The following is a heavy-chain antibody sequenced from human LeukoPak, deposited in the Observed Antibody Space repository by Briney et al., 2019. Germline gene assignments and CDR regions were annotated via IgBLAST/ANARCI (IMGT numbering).Heavy chain of an antibody. V-gene: IGHV3-30*02. Sequence: GGSLRLSCAASGFTFSSYGVHWVRQAPGKGLEWVAVIWYDGSNKYYADSVKGRFTISRDNSKNTLYLQMNSLRAEDTAVYYCAKDRAIGPQRGYSYGSTLSYYYYYGMDVWGQGTTVTVSS. D-gene: IGHD5-18*01. CDR3: AKDRAIGPQRGYSYGSTLSYYYYYGMDV. CDR1: GFTFSSYG. J-gene: IGHJ6*02. CDR2: IWYDGSNK.